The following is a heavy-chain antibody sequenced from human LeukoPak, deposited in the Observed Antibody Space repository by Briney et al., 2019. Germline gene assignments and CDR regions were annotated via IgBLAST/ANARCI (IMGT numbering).Heavy chain of an antibody. D-gene: IGHD4-17*01. CDR1: GFTFSSYS. V-gene: IGHV3-21*01. Sequence: PGGSLRLSCAASGFTFSSYSMNWVRQAPGKGLEWVSSISSSSSYIYYADSVKGRFTISRDNAKNSLYLQMNSLRAEDTAVYYCARDLTLGGDYELGYWGQGTLVTVSS. CDR2: ISSSSSYI. CDR3: ARDLTLGGDYELGY. J-gene: IGHJ4*02.